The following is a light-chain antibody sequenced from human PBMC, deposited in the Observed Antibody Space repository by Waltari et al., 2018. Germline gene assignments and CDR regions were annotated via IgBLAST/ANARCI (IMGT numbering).Light chain of an antibody. J-gene: IGKJ1*01. Sequence: DIVMTQSPDSLAVSLGERATINCKARQSVLYSSNNKNYLACYQQKPGQPPKLLIYWASTRESGVPDRFSGSGSGTDFTLTISSLQAEDVAVYYCQQYYSTPWTFGQGTKVEIK. CDR3: QQYYSTPWT. V-gene: IGKV4-1*01. CDR2: WAS. CDR1: QSVLYSSNNKNY.